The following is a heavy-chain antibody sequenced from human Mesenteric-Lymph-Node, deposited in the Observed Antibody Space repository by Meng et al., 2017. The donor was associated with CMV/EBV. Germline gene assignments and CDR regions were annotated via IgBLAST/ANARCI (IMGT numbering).Heavy chain of an antibody. CDR2: IYHSGST. V-gene: IGHV4-39*07. Sequence: GSLRLSCTVSGGSVSSGSYYWSWIRQPPGKGLEWIGSIYHSGSTYYNPSLKSRVTISVDTSKNQFSLKLSSVTAADTAVYYCARDSLDLKPFYYYYYGMDVWGQGTTVTVSS. D-gene: IGHD1-14*01. CDR1: GGSVSSGSYY. J-gene: IGHJ6*02. CDR3: ARDSLDLKPFYYYYYGMDV.